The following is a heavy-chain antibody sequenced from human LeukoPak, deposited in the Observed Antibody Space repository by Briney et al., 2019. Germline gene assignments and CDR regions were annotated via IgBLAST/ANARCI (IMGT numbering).Heavy chain of an antibody. CDR1: GFTFSSYS. D-gene: IGHD3-22*01. V-gene: IGHV3-21*01. J-gene: IGHJ4*02. CDR3: ARDPRYYYDSSGYYYPYYFDY. CDR2: ISSSSSYI. Sequence: GGSLRLSCAASGFTFSSYSMNWVRQAPGKGLEWVSSISSSSSYIYYADSVKGRFTISRDNAKNSLYLQMNSLRAEDMAVYYCARDPRYYYDSSGYYYPYYFDYWGQGTLVTVSS.